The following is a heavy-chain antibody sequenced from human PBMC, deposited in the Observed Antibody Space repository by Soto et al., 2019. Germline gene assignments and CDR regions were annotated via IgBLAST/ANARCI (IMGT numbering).Heavy chain of an antibody. V-gene: IGHV1-69*12. CDR3: AREASYYYGMDV. CDR2: IIPIFGTA. J-gene: IGHJ6*02. Sequence: QVQLVQSGAEVKKPGSSVKVSCKASGGTFSSYAISWVRQAPGQGLEWMGGIIPIFGTANYAQKFQGRVTITADESTSTAYMELRSMRSEDTAVYYCAREASYYYGMDVWGQGTTVTVSS. CDR1: GGTFSSYA.